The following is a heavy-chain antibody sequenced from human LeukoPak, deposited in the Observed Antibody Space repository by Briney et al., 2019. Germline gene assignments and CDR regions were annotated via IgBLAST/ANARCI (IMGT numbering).Heavy chain of an antibody. D-gene: IGHD1-26*01. CDR3: ARGVGTTMPHYFDY. V-gene: IGHV1-69*05. J-gene: IGHJ4*02. CDR1: VGTFSSYT. Sequence: GSSVKVSCTASVGTFSSYTISWGRQAPGHGVEWVGRIIPIFGTANYAQKFQRRVTITTDESTSTAYMELSSVISEDTAVYYCARGVGTTMPHYFDYWGQGTLVTVSS. CDR2: IIPIFGTA.